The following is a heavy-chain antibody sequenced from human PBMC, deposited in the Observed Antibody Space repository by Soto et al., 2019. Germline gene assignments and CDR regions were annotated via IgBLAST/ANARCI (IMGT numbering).Heavy chain of an antibody. Sequence: SVKVSCKASGYTFTSYAIHWVRQAPGQGLEWMGGIIPIFGTANYAQKFQGRVTITADESTSTAYMELSSLRSEDTAVYYCAREGMATTRQFDSWGQGTMVTVSS. CDR2: IIPIFGTA. J-gene: IGHJ4*02. V-gene: IGHV1-69*13. D-gene: IGHD5-12*01. CDR1: GYTFTSYA. CDR3: AREGMATTRQFDS.